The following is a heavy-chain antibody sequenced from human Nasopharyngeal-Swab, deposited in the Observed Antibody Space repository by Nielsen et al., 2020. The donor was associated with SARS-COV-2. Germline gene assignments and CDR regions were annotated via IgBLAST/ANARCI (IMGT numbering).Heavy chain of an antibody. V-gene: IGHV4-59*11. CDR3: AKEGATGWFDP. CDR2: TSHTSGT. Sequence: SDTLSLTRTVSGVSITSQYWSWIRQPPGKGLEWIGYTSHTSGTSYNPSLKSRVTMFMDTSKNQFSLRLRSVTAADTAVYYCAKEGATGWFDPWGQGTLVTVSS. J-gene: IGHJ5*02. CDR1: GVSITSQY.